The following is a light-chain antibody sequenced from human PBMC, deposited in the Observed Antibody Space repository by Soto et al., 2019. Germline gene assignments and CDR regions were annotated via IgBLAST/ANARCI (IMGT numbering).Light chain of an antibody. J-gene: IGLJ1*01. V-gene: IGLV2-14*01. CDR1: SSDVGGYKY. CDR2: EVS. Sequence: QSALTQPASVSGSPGQSITISCTGTSSDVGGYKYVSWYQQHPGKAPKLMIYEVSNRPSGVSNRFSGYKSGNTASLTISGLQAEDEADYYCSSYTSSSTYVFGTGTKVTV. CDR3: SSYTSSSTYV.